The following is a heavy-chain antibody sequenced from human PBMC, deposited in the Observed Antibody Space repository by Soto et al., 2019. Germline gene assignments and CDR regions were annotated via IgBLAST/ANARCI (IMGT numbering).Heavy chain of an antibody. V-gene: IGHV3-21*01. CDR3: AREGPLYEDSISNGVDY. Sequence: GGSLRLSCAASGFTFSSYSMNWVRQAPGKGLEWVSSISSTSTYIHYADSVKGRFTISRDNAKKSLYLQMNSLRAEDTAVYYCAREGPLYEDSISNGVDYWGQGTLVTSPQ. J-gene: IGHJ4*02. D-gene: IGHD2-8*01. CDR1: GFTFSSYS. CDR2: ISSTSTYI.